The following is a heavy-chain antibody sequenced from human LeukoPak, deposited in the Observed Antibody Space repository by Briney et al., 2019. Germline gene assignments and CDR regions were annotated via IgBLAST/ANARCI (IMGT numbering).Heavy chain of an antibody. Sequence: SVKVSCKASGGTFSSYAISWVRQAPGQGLEWMGGIIPIFGTANYAQEFQGRVTITADESTSTAYMELSSLRSEDTAVYYCARADANYDILTGYTALDYWGQGTLVTVSS. J-gene: IGHJ4*02. CDR3: ARADANYDILTGYTALDY. CDR2: IIPIFGTA. CDR1: GGTFSSYA. D-gene: IGHD3-9*01. V-gene: IGHV1-69*13.